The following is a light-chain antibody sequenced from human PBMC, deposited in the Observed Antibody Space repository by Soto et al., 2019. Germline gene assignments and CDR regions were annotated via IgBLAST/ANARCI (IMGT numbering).Light chain of an antibody. CDR2: GAS. J-gene: IGKJ4*01. CDR1: QSVSSSY. Sequence: EIVLTQSPGTLSLSPGERATLSCRASQSVSSSYLAWYQQKPGQAPRLLIYGASSRATGLPDRFSGSGSGTDFTLTISRMEPEDFAGYYCQQYGSSPPAVGGGTKVEIK. CDR3: QQYGSSPPA. V-gene: IGKV3-20*01.